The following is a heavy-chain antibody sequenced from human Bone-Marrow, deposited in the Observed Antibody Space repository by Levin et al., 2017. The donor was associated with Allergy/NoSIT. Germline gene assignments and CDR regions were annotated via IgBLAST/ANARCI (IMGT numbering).Heavy chain of an antibody. V-gene: IGHV3-21*01. CDR1: GFRFGGYN. CDR3: ARESSDDSSYPYSLSSTTGPTPDS. Sequence: GGSLRLSCEASGFRFGGYNMNWVRQAPGKGLEWVSSISGDSSYIFYADSVKGRFTVSRDNAKNSLYLQMNSLSAEDTAIYYCARESSDDSSYPYSLSSTTGPTPDSWGQGILVSVST. J-gene: IGHJ4*02. CDR2: ISGDSSYI. D-gene: IGHD4-11*01.